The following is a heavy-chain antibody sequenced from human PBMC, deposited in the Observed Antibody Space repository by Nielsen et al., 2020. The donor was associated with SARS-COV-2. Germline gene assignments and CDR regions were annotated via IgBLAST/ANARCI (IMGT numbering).Heavy chain of an antibody. V-gene: IGHV4-30-2*01. J-gene: IGHJ3*02. CDR2: IYHSGST. CDR1: GGSISSGGYS. CDR3: ARGILSDAFDI. Sequence: SETLSLTCAVSGGSISSGGYSWSWILQPPGKGLEWIGYIYHSGSTYYNPSLKSRVTISVDRSKNQFSLKLSSVTVADTAVYYCARGILSDAFDIWGQGTMVTVSS.